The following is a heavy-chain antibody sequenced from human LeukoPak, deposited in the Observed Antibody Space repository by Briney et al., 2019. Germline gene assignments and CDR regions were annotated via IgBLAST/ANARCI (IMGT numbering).Heavy chain of an antibody. V-gene: IGHV4-34*01. CDR2: ANHSGST. CDR3: ARLWLPHWFDP. CDR1: GGSFGGFY. J-gene: IGHJ5*02. Sequence: PSETLSLTCAVYGGSFGGFYWTWIRQSPGKGLECIGEANHSGSTTYNPSLKSRVMISVDKSKNQFSLRLSSVTAADTAVYYCARLWLPHWFDPWGQGTLVTVSS. D-gene: IGHD5-12*01.